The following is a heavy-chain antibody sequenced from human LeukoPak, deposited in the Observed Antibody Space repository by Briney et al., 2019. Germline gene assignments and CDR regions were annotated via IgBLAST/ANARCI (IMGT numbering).Heavy chain of an antibody. D-gene: IGHD6-19*01. CDR2: ISWNSGST. J-gene: IGHJ4*02. V-gene: IGHV3-9*01. CDR3: AKDMGIAVTGNIAY. Sequence: PGGSLRLSCAASGFTFDDYAMYWVRQAPGKGLEWVSGISWNSGSTGYADSVKGRFTISRDNAKNSLYLQMNSLGAEDTAFYYCAKDMGIAVTGNIAYWGQGTLVTVS. CDR1: GFTFDDYA.